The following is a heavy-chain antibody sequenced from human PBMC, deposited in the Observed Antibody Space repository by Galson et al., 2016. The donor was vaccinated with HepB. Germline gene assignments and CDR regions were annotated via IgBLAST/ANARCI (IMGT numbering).Heavy chain of an antibody. CDR2: MTSSGSAI. D-gene: IGHD4-23*01. J-gene: IGHJ4*02. CDR3: ASGKYYFDF. Sequence: SLRLSCAASGFRFSTYSMNWVRQAPGKGLEWISYMTSSGSAIHYADSVQGRFTISRDNAKNSLFLQMDSLRDEDTAVYYCASGKYYFDFWGQGPPVTVSS. CDR1: GFRFSTYS. V-gene: IGHV3-48*02.